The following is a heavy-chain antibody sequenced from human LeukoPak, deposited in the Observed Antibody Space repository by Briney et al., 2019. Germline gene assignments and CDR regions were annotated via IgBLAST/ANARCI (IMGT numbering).Heavy chain of an antibody. Sequence: SETLSLTCTVSGYSISSGYYWGWIRQPPGKGLEWIGSIYYSGSTYCKPSLKSRLTISVDTSKNQFSLNLSSVTAADTAVYYCARVGCSGGSCYRLRYYMDVWGKGTTVTVSS. CDR2: IYYSGST. J-gene: IGHJ6*03. CDR3: ARVGCSGGSCYRLRYYMDV. V-gene: IGHV4-38-2*02. CDR1: GYSISSGYY. D-gene: IGHD2-15*01.